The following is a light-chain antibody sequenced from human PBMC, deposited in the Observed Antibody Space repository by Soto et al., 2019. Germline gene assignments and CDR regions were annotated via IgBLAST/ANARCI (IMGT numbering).Light chain of an antibody. CDR2: SGY. Sequence: EIVLTQSPGTLSLSPGERATLSCRASQSVSSSAAWYQHKPGQSPRLVVYSGYKRSPGVPARFSGSGSGTDFTLTISRLEPEDFAVYYCQQYGSSLITFGQGTRLEIK. CDR1: QSVSSSA. J-gene: IGKJ5*01. CDR3: QQYGSSLIT. V-gene: IGKV3-20*01.